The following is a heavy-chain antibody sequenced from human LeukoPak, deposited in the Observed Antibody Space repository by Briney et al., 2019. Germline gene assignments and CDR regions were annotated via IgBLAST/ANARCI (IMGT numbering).Heavy chain of an antibody. Sequence: PGASLRLSCAASGFTFSTYPMSWVRQAPGKGLEWVSSISENGAGTHYADSAKGWFTISRDNSRNTMYLQMHSLRVGDTAVYYCASQGTGYHSVWGQGTLVTVSS. CDR1: GFTFSTYP. J-gene: IGHJ4*02. D-gene: IGHD3/OR15-3a*01. CDR2: ISENGAGT. CDR3: ASQGTGYHSV. V-gene: IGHV3-23*01.